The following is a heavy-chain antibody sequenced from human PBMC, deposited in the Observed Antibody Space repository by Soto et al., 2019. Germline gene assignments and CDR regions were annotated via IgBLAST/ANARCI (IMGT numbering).Heavy chain of an antibody. CDR3: AIDVCLVSSSLYFYAFGI. Sequence: EVQLVESGGGLVQPGGSLRLSCAASGFTFGSSWMTWVRQAPGKGLEWVANIKKDGSQISYLDSVRGRLTIPRDNAKVSLYLEMNTLGAEDTAMYYCAIDVCLVSSSLYFYAFGIWGQGKMVTVSS. J-gene: IGHJ3*02. CDR2: IKKDGSQI. V-gene: IGHV3-7*05. D-gene: IGHD6-13*01. CDR1: GFTFGSSW.